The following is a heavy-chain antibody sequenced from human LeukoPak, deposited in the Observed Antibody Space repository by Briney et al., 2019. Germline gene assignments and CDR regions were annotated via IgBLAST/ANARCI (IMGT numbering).Heavy chain of an antibody. J-gene: IGHJ4*02. CDR3: ARVRDRLRWEFMNY. CDR1: GYTFTGYY. V-gene: IGHV1-2*02. CDR2: INPNSGGT. Sequence: GASVKVSCKASGYTFTGYYMHWVRQAPGQGLEWMGWINPNSGGTNYAQKFQGRVTMTRDTSISTAYMELSRLRSDDTAVYYCARVRDRLRWEFMNYWGQGTLVTVSS. D-gene: IGHD4-23*01.